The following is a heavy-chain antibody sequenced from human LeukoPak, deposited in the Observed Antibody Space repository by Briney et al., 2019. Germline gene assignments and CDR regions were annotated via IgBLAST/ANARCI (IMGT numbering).Heavy chain of an antibody. V-gene: IGHV3-30*02. J-gene: IGHJ4*02. CDR1: GFTFSSYG. Sequence: GGSLRLSCAASGFTFSSYGMHWVRQAPGKGLEWVAFIRYDGSNKYYADSVKGRFTISRGNSKNTLYLQMNSLRAEDTAVYYCARARAAAGYFDYWGQGTLVTVSS. D-gene: IGHD6-13*01. CDR3: ARARAAAGYFDY. CDR2: IRYDGSNK.